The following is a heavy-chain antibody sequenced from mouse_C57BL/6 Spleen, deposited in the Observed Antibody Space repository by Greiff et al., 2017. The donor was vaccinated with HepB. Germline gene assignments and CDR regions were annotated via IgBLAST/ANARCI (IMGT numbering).Heavy chain of an antibody. CDR2: INPYNGGT. V-gene: IGHV1-19*01. CDR3: AKGANWDAPFAY. Sequence: VQLQQSGPVLVKPGASVKMSCKASGYTFTDYYMNWVKQSHGKSLEWIGVINPYNGGTSYNQKFKGKATLTVDKSSSTAYMELNSLTSEDSAVYYCAKGANWDAPFAYWGQGTLVTVSA. CDR1: GYTFTDYY. J-gene: IGHJ3*01. D-gene: IGHD4-1*02.